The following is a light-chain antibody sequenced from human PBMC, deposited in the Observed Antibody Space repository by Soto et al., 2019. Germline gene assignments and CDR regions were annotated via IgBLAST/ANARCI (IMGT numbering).Light chain of an antibody. V-gene: IGKV3-20*01. J-gene: IGKJ2*01. CDR3: QQYGSSSGYT. Sequence: EIVLTQSPGTLSLSPGERATLSCRASQSVSSSYLVWYQQKPGQAPRLLIYGASNRATGIPDRFSGSGSETDFTLTISRLEPEDFAVYYCQQYGSSSGYTFGQGTRLEIK. CDR1: QSVSSSY. CDR2: GAS.